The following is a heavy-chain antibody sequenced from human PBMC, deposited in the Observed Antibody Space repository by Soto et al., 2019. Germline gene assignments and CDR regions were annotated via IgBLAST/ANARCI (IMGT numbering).Heavy chain of an antibody. CDR1: GFIFTSYW. D-gene: IGHD1-26*01. CDR2: LNPKDSFA. CDR3: ERNKSGGGYYQFDF. Sequence: PGESLKISFKSSGFIFTSYWLSLVLQMPGKGLEWMGMLNPKDSFANYSPSFRGHVTISPDTSVTTAYLKWSSLKASDTAIYYCERNKSGGGYYQFDFWGHGTLVTVSS. J-gene: IGHJ4*01. V-gene: IGHV5-10-1*01.